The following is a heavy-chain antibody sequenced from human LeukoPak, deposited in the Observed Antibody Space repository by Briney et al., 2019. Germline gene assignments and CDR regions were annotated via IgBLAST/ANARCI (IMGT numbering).Heavy chain of an antibody. J-gene: IGHJ6*04. V-gene: IGHV4-34*01. CDR2: INHSGST. Sequence: SETLSLTCAVYGGCFSGYYWSWIRQPPGKGLEWIGEINHSGSTNYNPSLKSRVTISVDTSKNQFSLKLSSVTAADTAVYYCARRSWYHYYYGMDVWGKGTTVTVSS. D-gene: IGHD6-13*01. CDR1: GGCFSGYY. CDR3: ARRSWYHYYYGMDV.